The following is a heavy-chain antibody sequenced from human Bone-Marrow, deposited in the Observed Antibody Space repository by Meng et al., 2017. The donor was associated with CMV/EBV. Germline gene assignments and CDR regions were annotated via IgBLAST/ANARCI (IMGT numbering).Heavy chain of an antibody. J-gene: IGHJ6*02. V-gene: IGHV3-21*01. Sequence: GESLKISCAASGFTFSSYSMNWVRQAPGKGLEWVSSISSSSYIYYADSVKGRFTISRDNAKNSLYLQMNSLRAEDTAVYYCARYGVIGYYYYGMDVWGQGTTVTVSS. D-gene: IGHD3-16*02. CDR3: ARYGVIGYYYYGMDV. CDR1: GFTFSSYS. CDR2: ISSSSYI.